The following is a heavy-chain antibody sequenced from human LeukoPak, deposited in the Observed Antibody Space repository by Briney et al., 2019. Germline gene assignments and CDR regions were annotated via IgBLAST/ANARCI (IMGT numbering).Heavy chain of an antibody. V-gene: IGHV3-30*04. CDR1: GFTFSNYA. J-gene: IGHJ3*02. D-gene: IGHD2-15*01. CDR2: ISYDGGNK. CDR3: AKRGYCRGGTCFSHDAFDI. Sequence: GGSLRLSCAASGFTFSNYAMHWVRQAPGKGLEWVAIISYDGGNKDYADSMKGRFTISRDNSKNTLYLQMNSLRAEDTAVYYCAKRGYCRGGTCFSHDAFDIWGQGTMVTVSS.